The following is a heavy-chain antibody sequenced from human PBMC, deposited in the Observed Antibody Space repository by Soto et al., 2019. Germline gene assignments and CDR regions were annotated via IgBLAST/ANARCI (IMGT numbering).Heavy chain of an antibody. CDR2: INAGNGNT. CDR3: ATSGLICSSGGKCYSSDWFDP. J-gene: IGHJ5*02. D-gene: IGHD2-15*01. Sequence: PSVKVSCKASGYTFNEFLIYWVRQAPGQSLEWMGRINAGNGNTKYSQKFQGRVTITSDTSASTAYMELTSLRSEDTAVYYCATSGLICSSGGKCYSSDWFDPWGQGTLVTVSS. CDR1: GYTFNEFL. V-gene: IGHV1-3*01.